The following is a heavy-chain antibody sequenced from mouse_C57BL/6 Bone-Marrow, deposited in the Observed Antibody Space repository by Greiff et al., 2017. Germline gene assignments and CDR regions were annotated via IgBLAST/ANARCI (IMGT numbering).Heavy chain of an antibody. CDR3: ARRGVITTVSYFDY. CDR1: EYEFPSHD. J-gene: IGHJ3*01. Sequence: EVKLVESGGGLVQPGESLKLSCESNEYEFPSHDMSWVRKTPEKRLELVAAINSDGGSTYYPDTMERRFIISRDNTKKTLYLQMSSLRSEDTALYYCARRGVITTVSYFDYWGQGTLVTVSA. CDR2: INSDGGST. D-gene: IGHD1-1*01. V-gene: IGHV5-2*01.